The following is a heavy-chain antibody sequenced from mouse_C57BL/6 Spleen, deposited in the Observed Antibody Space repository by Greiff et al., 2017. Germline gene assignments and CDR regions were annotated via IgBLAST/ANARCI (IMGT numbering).Heavy chain of an antibody. CDR1: GYTFTDYY. D-gene: IGHD5-1*01. V-gene: IGHV1-76*01. CDR2: IYPGSGNT. J-gene: IGHJ4*01. Sequence: VKLVESGAELVRPGASVKLSCKASGYTFTDYYINWVKQRPGQGLEWIARIYPGSGNTYYNEKFKGKATLTAEKSSSTAYMQLSSLTSEDSAVYFCARRSNYAMDYWGQGTSVTVSS. CDR3: ARRSNYAMDY.